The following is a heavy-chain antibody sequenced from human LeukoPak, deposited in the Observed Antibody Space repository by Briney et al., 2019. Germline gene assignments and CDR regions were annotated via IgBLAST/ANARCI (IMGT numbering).Heavy chain of an antibody. CDR3: ASAPRWGAPDY. V-gene: IGHV3-66*01. Sequence: GGSLRLSCAASGFTVSSNYMNWVRQAPGKGLEWVSLIYSGGSTYYADSVKGRFTISRDNSKNTLYLQMKSLRAEDTAVYYCASAPRWGAPDYWGQGTLVTVSS. CDR2: IYSGGST. J-gene: IGHJ4*02. CDR1: GFTVSSNY. D-gene: IGHD4/OR15-4a*01.